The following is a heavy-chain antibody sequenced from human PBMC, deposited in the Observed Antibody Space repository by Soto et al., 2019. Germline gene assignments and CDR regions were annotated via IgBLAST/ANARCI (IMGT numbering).Heavy chain of an antibody. J-gene: IGHJ5*02. CDR2: IYYSGST. Sequence: SETLSLTCTVSGGSISSSSYYWGWIRQPPGKGLEWIGSIYYSGSTYYNPSLKSRVTISVDTSKNQFSLKLSSVTAADTAVYYCARRLIRIAAAGTHSWFDPWGQGTLVTVSS. D-gene: IGHD6-13*01. V-gene: IGHV4-39*01. CDR3: ARRLIRIAAAGTHSWFDP. CDR1: GGSISSSSYY.